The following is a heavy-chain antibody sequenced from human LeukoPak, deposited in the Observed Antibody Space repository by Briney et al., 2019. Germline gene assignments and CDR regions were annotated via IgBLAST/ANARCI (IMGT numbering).Heavy chain of an antibody. Sequence: PGRSLRLSCAASGFTFSSYAMHWVRQAPGKGLEWVAVISYDGSNKYYADSVKGRFTISRDNSKNTLYLQMNSLRAEDSAVYYCAKDVPLAYFDYWGQGTLVTVSS. D-gene: IGHD6-6*01. CDR3: AKDVPLAYFDY. CDR1: GFTFSSYA. V-gene: IGHV3-30-3*01. J-gene: IGHJ4*02. CDR2: ISYDGSNK.